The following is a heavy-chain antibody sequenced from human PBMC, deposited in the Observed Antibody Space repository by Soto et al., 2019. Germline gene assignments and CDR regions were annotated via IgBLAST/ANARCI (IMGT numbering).Heavy chain of an antibody. V-gene: IGHV4-30-4*01. D-gene: IGHD5-12*01. CDR2: IYYSGST. CDR1: GGSISSGDYY. CDR3: ARDQRDGYTYYYYYGMDA. J-gene: IGHJ6*02. Sequence: SETLSLTCTVSGGSISSGDYYWSWIRQPPGKGLEWIGYIYYSGSTYYNPSLKSRVTISVDTSKNQFSLKLSSVTAADTAVYYCARDQRDGYTYYYYYGMDAWGQGTTVTVSS.